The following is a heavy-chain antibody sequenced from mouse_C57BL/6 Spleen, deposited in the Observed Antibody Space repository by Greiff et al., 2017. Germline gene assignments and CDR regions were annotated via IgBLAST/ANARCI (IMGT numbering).Heavy chain of an antibody. CDR3: ARDYSKGVFDY. CDR2: INYDGSST. Sequence: DVKLVESEGGLVQPGSSMKLSCTASGFTFSDYYMAWVRQVPEKGLEWVANINYDGSSTYYLDSLKSRFIISRDNAKNILYLQMSSLKSEDTATYYCARDYSKGVFDYWGQGTTLTVSS. V-gene: IGHV5-16*01. CDR1: GFTFSDYY. J-gene: IGHJ2*01. D-gene: IGHD2-5*01.